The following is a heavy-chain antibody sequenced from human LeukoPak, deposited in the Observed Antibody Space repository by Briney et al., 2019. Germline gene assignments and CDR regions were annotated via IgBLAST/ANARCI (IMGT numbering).Heavy chain of an antibody. CDR3: ASLWFGESNYYYGVDV. Sequence: PGGSLRLSCAASGFFFSSYWMSWVRQAPGKGLEWVANIKQDGSEKYYVDSVKGRFTISRDNAKNSLYLQMSSLRAEDTAVYYCASLWFGESNYYYGVDVWGKGTTVTVSS. D-gene: IGHD3-10*01. J-gene: IGHJ6*04. CDR2: IKQDGSEK. V-gene: IGHV3-7*03. CDR1: GFFFSSYW.